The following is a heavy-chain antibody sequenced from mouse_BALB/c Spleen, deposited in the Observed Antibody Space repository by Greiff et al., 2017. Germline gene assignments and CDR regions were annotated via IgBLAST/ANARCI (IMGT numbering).Heavy chain of an antibody. CDR3: ARRDGNYGFAY. D-gene: IGHD2-1*01. CDR1: GFTFSSYY. Sequence: EVQRVESGGGLVKLGGSLKLSCAASGFTFSSYYMSWVRQTPEKRLELVAAINSNGGSTYYPDTVKGRFTISRDNAKNTLYLQMSSLKSEDTALYYCARRDGNYGFAYWGQGTLVTVSA. J-gene: IGHJ3*01. V-gene: IGHV5-6-2*01. CDR2: INSNGGST.